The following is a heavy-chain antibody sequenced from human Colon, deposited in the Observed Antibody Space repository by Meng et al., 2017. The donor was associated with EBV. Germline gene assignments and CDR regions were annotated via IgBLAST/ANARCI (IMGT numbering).Heavy chain of an antibody. J-gene: IGHJ5*02. D-gene: IGHD3-10*01. V-gene: IGHV4-59*13. CDR3: ARDSFFDSGSRLLDP. CDR1: GGTIICVG. Sequence: VNLRGTGPGLCNPSDTWSLPCCVLGGTIICVGWNGIRQTPGRGLEWIGCIYYSGATSINPSLGSRVTISVDMSRNQISLRLNSVTAADTAIYYCARDSFFDSGSRLLDPWGPGTLVTVSS. CDR2: IYYSGAT.